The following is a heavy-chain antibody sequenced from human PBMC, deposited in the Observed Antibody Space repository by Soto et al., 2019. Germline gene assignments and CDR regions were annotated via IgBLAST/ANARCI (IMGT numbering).Heavy chain of an antibody. D-gene: IGHD1-26*01. Sequence: GGSLRLSCAASGFTFSSYGMHWVRQAPGKGLEWVAVIWYDGSNKYYADSVKGRYTISRDNSKNTLYLQMNSLRAEDTVVYYCARALVGATWFDPWGQGTQVTVSS. J-gene: IGHJ5*02. CDR1: GFTFSSYG. CDR3: ARALVGATWFDP. V-gene: IGHV3-33*01. CDR2: IWYDGSNK.